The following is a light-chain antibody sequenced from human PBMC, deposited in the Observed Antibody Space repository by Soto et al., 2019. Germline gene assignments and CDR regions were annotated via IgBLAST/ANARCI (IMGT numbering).Light chain of an antibody. J-gene: IGLJ3*02. Sequence: QTVVTQEPSFSVSPGGTVTLTCGLSSGSVSTTSYPSWYQQSPGQAPRTLIYGTSTRSSGVPDRFSGSILGNKAALTITGAQAHDESDYYCMLYMGSDIWVFGGGTKLTVL. V-gene: IGLV8-61*01. CDR1: SGSVSTTSY. CDR2: GTS. CDR3: MLYMGSDIWV.